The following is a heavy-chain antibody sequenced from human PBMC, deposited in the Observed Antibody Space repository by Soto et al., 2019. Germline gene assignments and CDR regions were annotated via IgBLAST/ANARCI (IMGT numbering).Heavy chain of an antibody. Sequence: PGESLKISCNGSGYSFTSYWIGWVRQMPGKGLEWMGIIYPGDSDTRYSPSFQGQVTISADKSISTAYLQWSSLKASDTAMYYCARQETSVLRYFDWLRRSSPFDYWGQGTMVTVS. V-gene: IGHV5-51*01. CDR3: ARQETSVLRYFDWLRRSSPFDY. CDR2: IYPGDSDT. J-gene: IGHJ4*02. CDR1: GYSFTSYW. D-gene: IGHD3-9*01.